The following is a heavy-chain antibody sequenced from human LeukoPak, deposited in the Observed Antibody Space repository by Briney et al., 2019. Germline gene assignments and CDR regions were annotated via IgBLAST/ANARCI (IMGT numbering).Heavy chain of an antibody. V-gene: IGHV3-30*02. CDR2: IRYDGSNK. J-gene: IGHJ5*02. D-gene: IGHD6-13*01. CDR3: AREDSSSALFDP. Sequence: AGGSLRLSCAASGFTFSSYGMHWVRQAPGKGLEWVAFIRYDGSNKYYADSVKGRFTISRDNSKNTLYLQMNSLRAEDTAVYYCAREDSSSALFDPWGQGTLVTVSS. CDR1: GFTFSSYG.